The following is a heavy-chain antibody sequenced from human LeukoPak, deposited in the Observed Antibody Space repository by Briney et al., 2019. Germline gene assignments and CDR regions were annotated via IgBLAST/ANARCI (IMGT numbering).Heavy chain of an antibody. D-gene: IGHD3-10*01. Sequence: ASVKVSCKASGYTFTSYGISWVRQAPGQGLEWMGRIIPILGIANYAQKFQGRVTITADKSTSTAYMELSSLRSEDTAVYYCARLLWFGEFLGYGMDVWGQGTTVTVSS. J-gene: IGHJ6*02. CDR2: IIPILGIA. CDR3: ARLLWFGEFLGYGMDV. CDR1: GYTFTSYG. V-gene: IGHV1-69*04.